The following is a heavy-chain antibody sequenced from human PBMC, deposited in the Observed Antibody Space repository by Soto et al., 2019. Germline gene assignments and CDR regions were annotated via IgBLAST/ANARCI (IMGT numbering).Heavy chain of an antibody. D-gene: IGHD3-3*01. CDR3: ARANFGVIFTSGMDV. CDR2: ISSSSGST. J-gene: IGHJ6*02. Sequence: PGGSLRLSCAASGFTFSDYYMSWIRQAPGKGLEYISYISSSSGSTNYADSVKGRFTTSRDNAKNSLYLQMSSLRAEDTAVYYCARANFGVIFTSGMDVWGQGTTVTVSS. V-gene: IGHV3-11*06. CDR1: GFTFSDYY.